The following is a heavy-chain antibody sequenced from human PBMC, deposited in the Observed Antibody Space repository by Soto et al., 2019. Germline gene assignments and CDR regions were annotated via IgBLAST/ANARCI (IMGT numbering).Heavy chain of an antibody. CDR3: ASISSIAARLYYYYGMDV. J-gene: IGHJ6*02. D-gene: IGHD6-6*01. V-gene: IGHV3-30-3*01. CDR2: ISYDGSNK. CDR1: GFTFSSYA. Sequence: GSLRLSCAASGFTFSSYAMHWVRQGPGKGLEWVAVISYDGSNKYYADSVKGRFTISRDNSKNTLYLQMNSLRAEDTAVYYCASISSIAARLYYYYGMDVWGQGTTVTVSS.